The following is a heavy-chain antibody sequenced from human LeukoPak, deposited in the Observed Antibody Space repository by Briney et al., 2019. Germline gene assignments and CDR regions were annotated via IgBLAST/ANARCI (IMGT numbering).Heavy chain of an antibody. CDR3: ARRYNSVLWFGELEYYFDY. CDR2: ISAYNGNT. D-gene: IGHD3-10*01. CDR1: GCTFTSYG. J-gene: IGHJ4*02. Sequence: ASVKVSCKASGCTFTSYGISWVRQAPGQGLEWMGWISAYNGNTNYAQKLQGRVTMTTDTSTSTAYMELRSLRSDDTAVYYCARRYNSVLWFGELEYYFDYWGQGTLVAVSS. V-gene: IGHV1-18*01.